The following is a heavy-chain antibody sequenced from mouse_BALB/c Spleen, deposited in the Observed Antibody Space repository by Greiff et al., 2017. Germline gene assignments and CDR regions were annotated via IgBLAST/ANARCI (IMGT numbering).Heavy chain of an antibody. CDR1: GYTFTSYW. Sequence: QVQLQQPGAELVKPGASVKLSCKASGYTFTSYWMHWVKQRPGQGLEWIGEINPSNGRTNYNEKFKSKATLTVDKSSSTAYMQLSSLTSEDSAVYYCARPSLYYGSSYFDYWGQGTTLTVSS. CDR2: INPSNGRT. J-gene: IGHJ2*01. V-gene: IGHV1S81*02. D-gene: IGHD1-1*01. CDR3: ARPSLYYGSSYFDY.